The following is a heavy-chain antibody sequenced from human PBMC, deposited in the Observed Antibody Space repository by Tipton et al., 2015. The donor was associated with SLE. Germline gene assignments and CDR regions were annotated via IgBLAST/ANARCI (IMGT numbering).Heavy chain of an antibody. CDR1: SDSFGTVGYY. D-gene: IGHD6-13*01. V-gene: IGHV4-31*03. Sequence: LRLSCTVSSDSFGTVGYYWSWIRQHPARGLEWIGHIYYSGSTYYNPSLGGRVSISQDTSKSQFSLKLTSVTAADTAVYCCAKGWEQQLDYFDYWGQGTLVTVSS. CDR3: AKGWEQQLDYFDY. CDR2: IYYSGST. J-gene: IGHJ4*02.